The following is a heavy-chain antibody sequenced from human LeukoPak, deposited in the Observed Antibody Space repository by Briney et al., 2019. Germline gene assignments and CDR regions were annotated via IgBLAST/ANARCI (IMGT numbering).Heavy chain of an antibody. D-gene: IGHD6-13*01. Sequence: PSETLSLTCTVSGGSINSYYWSWIRQPPGKGLEWMGNVYYSGSTKYNPSLKSRVTISVDTSKNQFSLKLSSVTAADTAMYYCARDRIAGGMDVWGQGTTVTVPS. V-gene: IGHV4-59*01. CDR2: VYYSGST. J-gene: IGHJ6*02. CDR1: GGSINSYY. CDR3: ARDRIAGGMDV.